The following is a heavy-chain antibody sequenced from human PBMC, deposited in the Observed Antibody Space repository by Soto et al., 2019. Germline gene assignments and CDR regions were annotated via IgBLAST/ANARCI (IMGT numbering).Heavy chain of an antibody. CDR1: GFTFSSYA. J-gene: IGHJ6*02. CDR2: ISYDGSNK. CDR3: ARDINGSGTGYYYYGMDV. D-gene: IGHD3-10*01. V-gene: IGHV3-30-3*01. Sequence: QVQLVESGGGVVQPGRSLRLSCAASGFTFSSYAMHWVRQAPGKGLVWVAVISYDGSNKYYADSVKGRFTISRDNSKNTLYLQMNSLRAEDTAVYYCARDINGSGTGYYYYGMDVWGQGTTVTVSS.